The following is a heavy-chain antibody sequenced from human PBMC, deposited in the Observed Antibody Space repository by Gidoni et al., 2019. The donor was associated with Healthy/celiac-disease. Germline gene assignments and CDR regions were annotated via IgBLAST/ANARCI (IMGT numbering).Heavy chain of an antibody. CDR1: GFTFHDYA. Sequence: EVQLVESGGGLVQPGRSLRLSCAASGFTFHDYAMHWVRQAPGKGLEWVSGISWNSGSIGYADSVKGRFTISRDNAKNSLYLQMNSLRAEDTALYYCAKDIGDYGDYLYFDYWGQGTLVTVSS. CDR2: ISWNSGSI. J-gene: IGHJ4*02. CDR3: AKDIGDYGDYLYFDY. D-gene: IGHD4-17*01. V-gene: IGHV3-9*01.